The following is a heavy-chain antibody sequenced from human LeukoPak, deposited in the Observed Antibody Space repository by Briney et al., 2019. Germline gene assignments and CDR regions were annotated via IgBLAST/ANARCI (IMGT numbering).Heavy chain of an antibody. V-gene: IGHV4-4*07. Sequence: PSETLSLTCTVSGGSISSYYWSWIRQPAGKGLEWIGRIYTSGSTNYNPSLKSRVTMSVDTSKNQFSLKLSSVTAADTAVYYCARYYDFWSGYYRYYYMDVWGKGTTVTVSS. D-gene: IGHD3-3*01. CDR1: GGSISSYY. J-gene: IGHJ6*03. CDR3: ARYYDFWSGYYRYYYMDV. CDR2: IYTSGST.